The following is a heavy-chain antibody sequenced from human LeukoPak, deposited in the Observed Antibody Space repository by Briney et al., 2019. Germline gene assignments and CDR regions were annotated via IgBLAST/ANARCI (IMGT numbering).Heavy chain of an antibody. CDR2: IRNSGNT. V-gene: IGHV4-39*01. Sequence: SETLSLTCTVSGDSFSSSSHYWGWLRQPPGRGLEWIGSIRNSGNTYYSPPLKSRVTISVDTSKNQSSLKLSSVTAADTAVYYCARHVYGEYGPGDYWGQGILVTVSS. CDR1: GDSFSSSSHY. CDR3: ARHVYGEYGPGDY. D-gene: IGHD4-17*01. J-gene: IGHJ4*02.